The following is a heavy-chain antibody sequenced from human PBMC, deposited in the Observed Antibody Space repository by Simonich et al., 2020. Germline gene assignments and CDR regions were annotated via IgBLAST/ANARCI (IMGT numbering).Heavy chain of an antibody. Sequence: QVQLQESGPGLVKTSETLSLTCAVSGYSIRSGYYWGWIRQPPGKRLEWIGSIYHSGSTYSNPSLKSRVTISVETSKNQCSLKLSSVTAADTAVYYCARVGYSNYYYYGMDVWGQGTTVTVSS. CDR3: ARVGYSNYYYYGMDV. D-gene: IGHD6-13*01. CDR2: IYHSGST. V-gene: IGHV4-38-2*01. CDR1: GYSIRSGYY. J-gene: IGHJ6*02.